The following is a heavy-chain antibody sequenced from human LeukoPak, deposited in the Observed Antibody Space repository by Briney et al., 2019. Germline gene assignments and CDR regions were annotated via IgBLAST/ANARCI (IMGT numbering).Heavy chain of an antibody. CDR2: IRGDGYER. V-gene: IGHV3-7*01. Sequence: GGSLRLSCAASGFIFSNYWMTWVRQAPGKGLEWVANIRGDGYERHFADSVKGRFTISRDNAKNSVDLQMNNLRAEDTAVFYCVRNGDYYRLDYWGQGTLVTVSS. D-gene: IGHD2-21*02. CDR3: VRNGDYYRLDY. J-gene: IGHJ4*02. CDR1: GFIFSNYW.